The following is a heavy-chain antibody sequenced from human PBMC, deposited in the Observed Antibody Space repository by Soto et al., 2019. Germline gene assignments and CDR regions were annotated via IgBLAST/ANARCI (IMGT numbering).Heavy chain of an antibody. Sequence: ASVKVSCNAFGYSLSDYHIHWVRQAPGQGPEWMGRIHPHTVATDYARILQGGGSVPMDTSAGAAALELGSLRSEDTAVYYRARVPNDSSAYYHHYYYSIDVGRQGSTV. D-gene: IGHD3-22*01. J-gene: IGHJ6*02. CDR3: ARVPNDSSAYYHHYYYSIDV. CDR2: IHPHTVAT. V-gene: IGHV1-2*06. CDR1: GYSLSDYH.